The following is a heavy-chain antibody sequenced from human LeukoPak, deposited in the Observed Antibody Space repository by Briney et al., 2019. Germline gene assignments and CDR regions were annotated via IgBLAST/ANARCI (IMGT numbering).Heavy chain of an antibody. Sequence: GASVKVSCKASGYTFTGYYMHWVRQAPGQGLEWMGRINPNSGGTNYAQKFQGRVTMTRDTSISTAYMELSRLRSDDTAVYYCARHYYDFWSGYYMSWFDPWGQGTLVTVSS. V-gene: IGHV1-2*06. J-gene: IGHJ5*02. CDR2: INPNSGGT. CDR3: ARHYYDFWSGYYMSWFDP. CDR1: GYTFTGYY. D-gene: IGHD3-3*01.